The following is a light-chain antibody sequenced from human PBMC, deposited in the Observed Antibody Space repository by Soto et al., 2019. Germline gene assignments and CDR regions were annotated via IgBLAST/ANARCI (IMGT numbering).Light chain of an antibody. CDR1: SIDVGGYNF. J-gene: IGLJ2*01. V-gene: IGLV2-8*01. CDR3: SSYAGSNNWGV. CDR2: EVN. Sequence: QSALTQPPSASGSPGQSVAISCTGTSIDVGGYNFVSWYQQHPGKAPKLIIYEVNKRPSGVPDRFSGSKSGNTASLTVSGLQAEDEGDYYCSSYAGSNNWGVFGGGTKLTVL.